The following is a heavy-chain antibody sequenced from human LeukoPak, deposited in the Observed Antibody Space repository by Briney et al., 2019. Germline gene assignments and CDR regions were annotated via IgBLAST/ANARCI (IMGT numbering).Heavy chain of an antibody. Sequence: SETLSLTCAVYGGPFSGYYWSWIRQPPGKGLEWIGEINHSGSTNYNPSLKSRVTISVDTSKNQFSLKLSSVTAADTAVYYCARADYYDSSGYYFPGFDYWGQGTLVTVSS. CDR2: INHSGST. CDR1: GGPFSGYY. J-gene: IGHJ4*02. D-gene: IGHD3-22*01. V-gene: IGHV4-34*01. CDR3: ARADYYDSSGYYFPGFDY.